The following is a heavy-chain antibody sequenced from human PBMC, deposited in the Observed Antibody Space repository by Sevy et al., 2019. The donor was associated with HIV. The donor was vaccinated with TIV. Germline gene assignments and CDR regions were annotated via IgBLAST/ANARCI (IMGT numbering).Heavy chain of an antibody. V-gene: IGHV3-9*01. CDR3: VKDMGDYYDSYGFKMFDF. J-gene: IGHJ4*02. Sequence: GGSLRLSCAASGFRFDDYAMHWVRQTPGKGLEWVSGISWSSGTIRYADFLKGRFTVSRDNAKNSLYLQMNSLRDEDTALYYCVKDMGDYYDSYGFKMFDFWGQGTLVTVSS. CDR2: ISWSSGTI. CDR1: GFRFDDYA. D-gene: IGHD3-22*01.